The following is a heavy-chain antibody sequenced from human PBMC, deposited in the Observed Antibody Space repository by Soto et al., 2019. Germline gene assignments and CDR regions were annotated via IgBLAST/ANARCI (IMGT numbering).Heavy chain of an antibody. D-gene: IGHD2-21*01. V-gene: IGHV3-72*01. CDR1: GFTFSDRF. CDR2: AKSRARGFAT. Sequence: EVQLVESGGGLVQPGGSLRLSCAASGFTFSDRFMDWVRQAPGKGLEWIGRAKSRARGFATQYADAVKGRFTVSRDESTSYFYLQLIYLNAGGTAVYYCARPKGAGDDLRDRYFDYWGRRTLVTVSS. CDR3: ARPKGAGDDLRDRYFDY. J-gene: IGHJ2*01.